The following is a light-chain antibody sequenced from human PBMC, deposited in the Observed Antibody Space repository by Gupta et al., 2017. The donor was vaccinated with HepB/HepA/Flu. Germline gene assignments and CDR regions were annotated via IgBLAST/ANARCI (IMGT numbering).Light chain of an antibody. CDR2: GAS. Sequence: EIVLTQSPGTLSLSPGERASLSCRASQSISYNYLAWYQQKPGRAPRLLIYGASNRRTGVPDRFSGSGSGTXFTLTIXRLEPEDFAVYYCQRDGSSVSTFGXGTKLEIK. V-gene: IGKV3-20*01. CDR3: QRDGSSVST. J-gene: IGKJ2*01. CDR1: QSISYNY.